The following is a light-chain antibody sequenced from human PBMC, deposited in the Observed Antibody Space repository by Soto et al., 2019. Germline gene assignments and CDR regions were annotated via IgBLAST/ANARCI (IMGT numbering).Light chain of an antibody. J-gene: IGLJ1*01. CDR2: EVN. V-gene: IGLV2-8*01. CDR3: SSYGGSNNYV. Sequence: QSALTQPASVSGSPGQSITISCTGTSSDVGGYNYVSWYQQHPGRAPKLIIYEVNQRPSGVPDRFSGSKSGNTASLTVSGLQAEDEADYYCSSYGGSNNYVFGTGTKLTVL. CDR1: SSDVGGYNY.